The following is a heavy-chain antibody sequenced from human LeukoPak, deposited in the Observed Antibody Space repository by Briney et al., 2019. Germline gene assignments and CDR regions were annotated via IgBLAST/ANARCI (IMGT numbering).Heavy chain of an antibody. Sequence: SETLSLTCAVYGGSFSGYYWSWIRQPPGKGLEWIGEINHSGSTNYNPSLKSRVTISVDTSMNQFSLKLSSVTAADTAVYYCARGMAYCGGGCPGYFQHWGQGTLVTVSS. J-gene: IGHJ1*01. V-gene: IGHV4-34*01. CDR1: GGSFSGYY. D-gene: IGHD2-21*02. CDR2: INHSGST. CDR3: ARGMAYCGGGCPGYFQH.